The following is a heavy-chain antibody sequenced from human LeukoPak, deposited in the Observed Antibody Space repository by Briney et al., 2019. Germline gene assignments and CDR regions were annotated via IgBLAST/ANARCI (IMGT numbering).Heavy chain of an antibody. J-gene: IGHJ4*02. Sequence: SVKVSCKASGGTFSSYAISWVRQAPGQGLEWMGGIIPIFGTANYAQKFQGRVTITADESTRTAYMELSSLRSEDTAVYYCARDLISSSGWDFDYWGQGTLVSVSS. CDR2: IIPIFGTA. D-gene: IGHD6-19*01. CDR1: GGTFSSYA. CDR3: ARDLISSSGWDFDY. V-gene: IGHV1-69*13.